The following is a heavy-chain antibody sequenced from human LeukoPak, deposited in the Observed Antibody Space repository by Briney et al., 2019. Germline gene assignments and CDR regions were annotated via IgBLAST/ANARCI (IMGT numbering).Heavy chain of an antibody. CDR1: GFAFGSEA. J-gene: IGHJ4*02. D-gene: IGHD3-22*01. CDR2: ISPGGGTT. V-gene: IGHV3-23*01. Sequence: GGSLRLSCVVSGFAFGSEAMSWVRQSPARGLEWVASISPGGGTTYYADYVKGRFTISRDNSNNSLYLQMNSLRAEDTAVYYCAREEPRNYYDSSGYYSFFDYWGQGTLVTVSS. CDR3: AREEPRNYYDSSGYYSFFDY.